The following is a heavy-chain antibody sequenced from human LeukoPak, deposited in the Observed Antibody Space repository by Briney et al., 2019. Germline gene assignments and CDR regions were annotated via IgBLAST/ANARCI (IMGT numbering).Heavy chain of an antibody. CDR2: ISGSGGST. CDR3: AKEGDIVVVPAAEFDY. CDR1: GFTFSSYA. Sequence: GGSLRLSCAASGFTFSSYAMSWVRQAPGKGLEWVSVISGSGGSTYYADSVKGRFTISRDNSKNTLYLQMNSLRAEDTAVYYCAKEGDIVVVPAAEFDYWGQGTLVTVSS. J-gene: IGHJ4*02. V-gene: IGHV3-23*01. D-gene: IGHD2-2*01.